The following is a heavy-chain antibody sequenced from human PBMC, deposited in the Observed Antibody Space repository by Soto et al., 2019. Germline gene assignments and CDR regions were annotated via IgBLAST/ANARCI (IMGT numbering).Heavy chain of an antibody. CDR3: ARALEAAPSYYYYGMDV. V-gene: IGHV3-30-3*01. D-gene: IGHD6-13*01. J-gene: IGHJ6*02. CDR1: GFTFSSYA. CDR2: ISYDGSNK. Sequence: QVQLVESGGGVVQPGRSLRLSCAASGFTFSSYAMHWVRQAPGKGLEWVAVISYDGSNKYYADSVKGRFTISRDNSKNTLYLQMNSLRAEDTAVYYCARALEAAPSYYYYGMDVWGQGTTVTVSS.